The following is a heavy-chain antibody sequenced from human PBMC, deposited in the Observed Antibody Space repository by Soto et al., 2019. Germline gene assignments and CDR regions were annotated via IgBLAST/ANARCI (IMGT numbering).Heavy chain of an antibody. Sequence: TLSLPCIVSGGSISSGGYYWSWIREYPGKGLEWIGYISYSGSTSYNPSLKNRTTIPVHTSKNQFFPKLRSVTAADTAVYYGARDNYYTGSGYYPSSAEYFEHWGQGTLVTVSS. D-gene: IGHD3-22*01. CDR2: ISYSGST. CDR3: ARDNYYTGSGYYPSSAEYFEH. V-gene: IGHV4-31*03. CDR1: GGSISSGGYY. J-gene: IGHJ1*01.